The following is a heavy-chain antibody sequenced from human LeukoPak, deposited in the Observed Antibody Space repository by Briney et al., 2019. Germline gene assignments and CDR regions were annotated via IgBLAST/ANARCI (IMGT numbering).Heavy chain of an antibody. V-gene: IGHV4-34*01. CDR3: ARGHRYCSSTSCLLGRDY. D-gene: IGHD2-2*01. CDR1: GGSFSGYY. J-gene: IGHJ4*02. CDR2: INHSGST. Sequence: SETLSLTCAVYGGSFSGYYWSWIRQPPGKGLEWIGEINHSGSTSYNPSLKSRVTISVDTSKNQFSLKLSSVTAADTAVYYCARGHRYCSSTSCLLGRDYWGQGTLVTVSS.